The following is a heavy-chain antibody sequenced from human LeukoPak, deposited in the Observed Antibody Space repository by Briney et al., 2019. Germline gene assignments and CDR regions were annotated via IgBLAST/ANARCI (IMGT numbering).Heavy chain of an antibody. D-gene: IGHD6-19*01. CDR2: IYYSGST. J-gene: IGHJ4*02. CDR3: ARENSSGWIDY. CDR1: GGSISSYY. V-gene: IGHV4-59*01. Sequence: SETLSLTCTVSGGSISSYYGSCIRQPPGKGLEWIGYIYYSGSTNYNPSLKSRVTISVDTSKNQFSLKLSSVTAADTAVYYCARENSSGWIDYWGQGTLVTVSS.